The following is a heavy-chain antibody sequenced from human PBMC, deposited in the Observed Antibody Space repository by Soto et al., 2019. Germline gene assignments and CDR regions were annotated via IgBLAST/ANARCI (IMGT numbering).Heavy chain of an antibody. D-gene: IGHD3-22*01. CDR3: ARHSYYYASSGYSP. CDR2: IYYSGST. CDR1: GGSISSSSYY. V-gene: IGHV4-39*01. Sequence: SETLSLTCTVSGGSISSSSYYWGWIRQPPGKGLEWIGSIYYSGSTYYNPSLKSRVTISVDTSKNQFSLKLSSVTAADTAVYYCARHSYYYASSGYSPWGQGTLVTVSS. J-gene: IGHJ4*02.